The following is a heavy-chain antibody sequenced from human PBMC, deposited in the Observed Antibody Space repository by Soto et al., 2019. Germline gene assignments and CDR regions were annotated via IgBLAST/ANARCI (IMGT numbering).Heavy chain of an antibody. CDR1: GCRFRRQA. CDR3: ARVPPSSGYSLFDY. CDR2: IIPIFGTA. D-gene: IGHD3-22*01. J-gene: IGHJ4*02. Sequence: SAVRVSYKASGCRFRRQAKSWVLQAPGQRLGWMGGIIPIFGTANYAQRLQGRVTITADKSTSTDYMELSSLRSEDTAVYYCARVPPSSGYSLFDYWGQGTLVTVSS. V-gene: IGHV1-69*06.